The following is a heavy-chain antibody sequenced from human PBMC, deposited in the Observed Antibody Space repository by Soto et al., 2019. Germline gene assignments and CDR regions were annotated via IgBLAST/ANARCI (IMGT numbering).Heavy chain of an antibody. J-gene: IGHJ4*02. D-gene: IGHD6-19*01. V-gene: IGHV4-39*01. CDR3: ARHEWYSSGYDFDY. CDR1: GGSIISSSYY. Sequence: ETLSLTCTVSGGSIISSSYYWGWIRQPPGKGLEWIGSIYYSGSTYYNPSLKSRVTISVDTSKNQFSLKLSSVTAADTAVYYCARHEWYSSGYDFDYWGQGTLVTVSS. CDR2: IYYSGST.